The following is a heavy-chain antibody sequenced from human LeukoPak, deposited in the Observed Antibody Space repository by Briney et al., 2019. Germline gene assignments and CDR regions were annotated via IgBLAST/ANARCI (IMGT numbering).Heavy chain of an antibody. CDR3: ATSTVTSQNSYHYIDV. D-gene: IGHD4-17*01. CDR2: IFTSGST. V-gene: IGHV4-4*07. Sequence: SETLSLTCTASGGSINIYYWSWIRQPAGKGLEWIGRIFTSGSTNYNPSLKSRLTLSVDKSKNQFSLKLNSVTAADTAMYYCATSTVTSQNSYHYIDVWGKGTTVTVSS. CDR1: GGSINIYY. J-gene: IGHJ6*03.